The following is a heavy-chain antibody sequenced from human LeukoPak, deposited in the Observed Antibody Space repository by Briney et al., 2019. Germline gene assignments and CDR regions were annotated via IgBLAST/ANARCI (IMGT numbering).Heavy chain of an antibody. CDR1: GFTFSSYA. CDR2: ISGSGGST. Sequence: GGSLRLSCAASGFTFSSYAMSWVRQAPGKGLEWVSAISGSGGSTYYADSVKGRFTISRDNSKNTLYLQMNSLRAEDTAAYYCAKEPYQLPLYNWFDPWGQGTLVTVSS. J-gene: IGHJ5*02. D-gene: IGHD2-2*01. CDR3: AKEPYQLPLYNWFDP. V-gene: IGHV3-23*01.